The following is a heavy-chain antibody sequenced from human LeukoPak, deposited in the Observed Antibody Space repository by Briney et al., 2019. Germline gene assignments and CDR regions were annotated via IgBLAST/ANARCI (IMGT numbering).Heavy chain of an antibody. CDR1: GGSISSSSYY. J-gene: IGHJ4*02. D-gene: IGHD2-15*01. CDR3: AHEALGYPFDY. CDR2: IYWDDDK. V-gene: IGHV2-5*02. Sequence: TLSLTCTVSGGSISSSSYYWGWIRQPPGKGLEWLALIYWDDDKRYSPSLKSRLTITKDSSKNQVVLTMTNMDPVDTATYYCAHEALGYPFDYWGQGTLVTVSS.